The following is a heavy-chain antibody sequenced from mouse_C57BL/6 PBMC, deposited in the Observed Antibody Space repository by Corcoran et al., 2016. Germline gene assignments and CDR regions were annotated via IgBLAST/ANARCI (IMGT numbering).Heavy chain of an antibody. CDR1: GYTFTDYY. J-gene: IGHJ1*03. CDR3: ARGRGYFDV. CDR2: INPNNGGT. Sequence: EVQLQQSGPELVKPGASVKISCKASGYTFTDYYMNWVEQSHGKSLEWIGDINPNNGGTSYNQKFKGKATLTVDKSSSTAYMELRSLTSEDSAVYYCARGRGYFDVWGTGTTVTVSS. V-gene: IGHV1-26*01.